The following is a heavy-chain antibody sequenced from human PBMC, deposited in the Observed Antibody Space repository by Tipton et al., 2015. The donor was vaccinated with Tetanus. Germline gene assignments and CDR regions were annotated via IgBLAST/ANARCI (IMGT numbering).Heavy chain of an antibody. CDR2: ISGSGGST. CDR1: GFTFSSYA. Sequence: SLRLSCAASGFTFSSYAMSWVRQAPGKGLEWVSAISGSGGSTYYADSVKGRFTISRDNSKNTLYLQMNSPRAEDTAVYYCANLLNSGYFDYWGQGTLVTVSS. J-gene: IGHJ4*02. CDR3: ANLLNSGYFDY. V-gene: IGHV3-23*01. D-gene: IGHD3-10*01.